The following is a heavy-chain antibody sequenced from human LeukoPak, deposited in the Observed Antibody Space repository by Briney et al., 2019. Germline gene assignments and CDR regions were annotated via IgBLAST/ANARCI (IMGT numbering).Heavy chain of an antibody. D-gene: IGHD2-15*01. CDR3: ARMEVADIDAFDI. Sequence: GESLRLSCAASGFAFKNAWMNWVRQAPGKGLEWVSYISSSGSTIYYADSVKGRFTISRDNAKNSLYLQMNSLRAEDTAVYYCARMEVADIDAFDIWGQGTMVTVSS. CDR1: GFAFKNAW. J-gene: IGHJ3*02. CDR2: ISSSGSTI. V-gene: IGHV3-48*03.